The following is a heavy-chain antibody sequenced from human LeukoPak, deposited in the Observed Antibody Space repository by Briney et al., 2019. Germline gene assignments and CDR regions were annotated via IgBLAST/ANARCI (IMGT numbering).Heavy chain of an antibody. J-gene: IGHJ3*02. D-gene: IGHD3-22*01. V-gene: IGHV4-34*01. CDR2: INHSGST. CDR3: AREPYYYYDSSGYRLDAFDI. CDR1: GGSFSGYY. Sequence: SETLSLTCAVYGGSFSGYYWSWIRQPPGKGPEWIGEINHSGSTNYNPSLKSRVTISVDTSKNQFSLKLSSVTAADTAVYYCAREPYYYYDSSGYRLDAFDIWGQGTMVTVSS.